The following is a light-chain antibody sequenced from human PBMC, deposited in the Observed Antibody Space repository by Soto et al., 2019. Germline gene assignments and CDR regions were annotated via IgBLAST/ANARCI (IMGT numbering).Light chain of an antibody. CDR2: GNS. CDR3: QSYDSSLSGWV. V-gene: IGLV1-40*01. CDR1: SSNIWAGYD. J-gene: IGLJ3*02. Sequence: QSVLTQPPSLSGAPGQRVTISCTGRSSNIWAGYDVHWYQQLPGTAPKLLIYGNSNRPSGVPDRFSGSKSGTSASLAITGLKAEDEADYYCQSYDSSLSGWVFGGGTKVTVL.